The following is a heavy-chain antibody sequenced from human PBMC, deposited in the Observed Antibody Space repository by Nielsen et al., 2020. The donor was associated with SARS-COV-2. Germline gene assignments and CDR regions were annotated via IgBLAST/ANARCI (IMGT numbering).Heavy chain of an antibody. Sequence: GGSLRLSCAASGFTFSSYGMHWVRQAPGKGLEWVAVIWYDGSNKYYADSVKGRFTISRDNSKNTLYLQMNSLRAEDTAVYYCARSGYLGYCSSTSCLNWFDPWGQGTLVTVSS. CDR1: GFTFSSYG. V-gene: IGHV3-33*01. CDR2: IWYDGSNK. D-gene: IGHD2-2*01. J-gene: IGHJ5*02. CDR3: ARSGYLGYCSSTSCLNWFDP.